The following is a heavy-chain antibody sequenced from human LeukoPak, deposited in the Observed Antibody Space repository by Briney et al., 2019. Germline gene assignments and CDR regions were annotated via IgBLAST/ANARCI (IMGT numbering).Heavy chain of an antibody. CDR3: ARFVGACSGGNCYSDY. CDR1: GSSFSSYW. CDR2: IYPGDSDT. D-gene: IGHD2-15*01. J-gene: IGHJ4*02. V-gene: IGHV5-51*01. Sequence: GASLKISCKASGSSFSSYWIAWVRPMSGKGLEWMGIIYPGDSDTRYSPSFQGQVTISADKSINTAYLQWNSLKASDTAIYYCARFVGACSGGNCYSDYWGQGTLVTVSS.